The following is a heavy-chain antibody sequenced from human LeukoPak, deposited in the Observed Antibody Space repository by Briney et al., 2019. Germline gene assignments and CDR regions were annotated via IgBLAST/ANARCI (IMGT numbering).Heavy chain of an antibody. Sequence: PGGSLRLSCAASGFTFSTYGMHWVRQAPGKGLEWVAVIWYGGSNKYYADSVKGRFTISRDNSKNTLYLQMNSLRAEDTVVYYCAKDGQGGTENYFDYWGQGTLVTVSS. V-gene: IGHV3-33*06. CDR2: IWYGGSNK. J-gene: IGHJ4*02. CDR3: AKDGQGGTENYFDY. D-gene: IGHD3-16*01. CDR1: GFTFSTYG.